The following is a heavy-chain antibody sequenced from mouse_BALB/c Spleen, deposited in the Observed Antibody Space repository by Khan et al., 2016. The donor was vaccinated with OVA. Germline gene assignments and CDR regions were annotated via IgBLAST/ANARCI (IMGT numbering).Heavy chain of an antibody. Sequence: QVQLKQSGAELARPGASVKMSCKASGYTFTSYTIHWIKERPGQGLDWIGYINPSNGYTNYNQKFKDKATLTTDKSSTTAYLQLSSLTSDDSAVYNCVRDGAYHRNDGWFAYWGQGTLVTVSA. CDR1: GYTFTSYT. D-gene: IGHD2-14*01. J-gene: IGHJ3*01. CDR2: INPSNGYT. CDR3: VRDGAYHRNDGWFAY. V-gene: IGHV1-4*01.